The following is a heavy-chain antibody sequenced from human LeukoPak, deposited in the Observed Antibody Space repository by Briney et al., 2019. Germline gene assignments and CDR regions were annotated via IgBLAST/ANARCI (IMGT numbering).Heavy chain of an antibody. CDR1: GGSISSGGYY. D-gene: IGHD1-7*01. V-gene: IGHV4-30-2*01. Sequence: SETLSLTXTVSGGSISSGGYYWSWIRQPPGKGLEWIGYIYHSGSTYYNPSLKSRVTISVDRSKNQFSLKLSSVTAADTAVYYCARALDRGNWNSVPVCWFDPWGQGTLVTVSS. CDR2: IYHSGST. J-gene: IGHJ5*02. CDR3: ARALDRGNWNSVPVCWFDP.